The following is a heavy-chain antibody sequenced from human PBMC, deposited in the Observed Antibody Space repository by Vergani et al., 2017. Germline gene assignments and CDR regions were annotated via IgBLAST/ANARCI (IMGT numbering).Heavy chain of an antibody. CDR2: VNPEGTNT. CDR1: GFTFSRHW. CDR3: AREGRIDAEGTELDY. D-gene: IGHD1-14*01. J-gene: IGHJ4*02. Sequence: EVQLVESGGGLVQPGGSLRLSCAASGFTFSRHWMHWVRQAPGKGLVWVSRVNPEGTNTPYADSVKGRFTISRDNAKNMMYLQLNSLRDEDTAVYYCAREGRIDAEGTELDYWGQGGLVTVSS. V-gene: IGHV3-74*01.